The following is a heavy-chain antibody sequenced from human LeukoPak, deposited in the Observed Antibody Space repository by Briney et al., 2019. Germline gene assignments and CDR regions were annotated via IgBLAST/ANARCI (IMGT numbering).Heavy chain of an antibody. CDR1: GYTFTSYG. Sequence: ASVKVSCKASGYTFTSYGISWVRQAPGQGLEWMGWISAYNGNTNYAQKLQGRVTMTTDTSTSTAYMELRSLRSDDTAVYYCARAPPYYYDSSPSFDYWGQGTLLTVSS. CDR2: ISAYNGNT. V-gene: IGHV1-18*01. CDR3: ARAPPYYYDSSPSFDY. J-gene: IGHJ4*02. D-gene: IGHD3-22*01.